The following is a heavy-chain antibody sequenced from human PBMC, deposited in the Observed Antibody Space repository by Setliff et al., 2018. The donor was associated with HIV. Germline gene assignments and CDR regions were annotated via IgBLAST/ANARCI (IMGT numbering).Heavy chain of an antibody. D-gene: IGHD6-13*01. Sequence: PSETLSLTCTVSGGSISSGSYYWSWIRQPAGKGLEWIGRIYTSGSTNYNPSLESRVTISVDTSKNQFSLTLSSVTAADTAVYYCARGSSWPYYFDYWGQGTLVTVSS. J-gene: IGHJ4*02. CDR1: GGSISSGSYY. CDR2: IYTSGST. V-gene: IGHV4-61*02. CDR3: ARGSSWPYYFDY.